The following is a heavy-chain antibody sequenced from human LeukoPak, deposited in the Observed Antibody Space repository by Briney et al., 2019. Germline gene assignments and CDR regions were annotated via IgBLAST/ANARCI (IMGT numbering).Heavy chain of an antibody. CDR1: GGSISSYY. D-gene: IGHD3-22*01. Sequence: SETLSLTCTVSGGSISSYYWSWIRQPPGKGLEWIGYIYYSGSTNYNPSLKSRVTISVDTSKNQFSLKLSSVTAADTAVYYCARGGAMIVDFDYWGQGTLVTVSS. CDR3: ARGGAMIVDFDY. V-gene: IGHV4-59*01. J-gene: IGHJ4*02. CDR2: IYYSGST.